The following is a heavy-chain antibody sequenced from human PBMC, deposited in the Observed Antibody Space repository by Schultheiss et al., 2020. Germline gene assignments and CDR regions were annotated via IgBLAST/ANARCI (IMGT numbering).Heavy chain of an antibody. CDR1: GFTVRSYA. CDR3: EKEGFPVVGVVCGY. CDR2: ISGSGGSR. V-gene: IGHV3-23*01. Sequence: GGSLRLSCAASGFTVRSYAMSWVRQAPGKGLEWVSAISGSGGSRYDADSVKGRFTLSSNNTKNSLYLQMNSMRAEGTAVYYGEKEGFPVVGVVCGYWGQGTLVTVS. J-gene: IGHJ4*02. D-gene: IGHD3-3*01.